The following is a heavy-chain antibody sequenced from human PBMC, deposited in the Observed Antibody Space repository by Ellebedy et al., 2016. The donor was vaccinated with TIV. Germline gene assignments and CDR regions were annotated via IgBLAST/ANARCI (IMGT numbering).Heavy chain of an antibody. CDR2: IIPIFGTA. D-gene: IGHD2-21*01. CDR3: ARVKRVYCGGDCPLDY. Sequence: SVKVSXXASGGTFSSYAISWVRQAPGQGLEWMGGIIPIFGTANYAQKFQGRVTITADESTSTAYMELSSLRSEDTAVYYCARVKRVYCGGDCPLDYWGQGTLVTVSS. J-gene: IGHJ4*02. V-gene: IGHV1-69*13. CDR1: GGTFSSYA.